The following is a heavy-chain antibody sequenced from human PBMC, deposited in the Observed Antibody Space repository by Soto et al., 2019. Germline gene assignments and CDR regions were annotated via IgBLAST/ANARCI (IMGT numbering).Heavy chain of an antibody. J-gene: IGHJ4*02. D-gene: IGHD6-13*01. CDR3: ASERAIAATGIFYY. Sequence: QVQLVESGGGVVQPGGSLRLSCAASGFTFSNFVMHWVRQAPGKGLEWVAATSYDGTNKDYADSVKGRFTISRDNSKNTLYLQMNSMRHEDTAVYYCASERAIAATGIFYYWGQGTLVTVS. CDR2: TSYDGTNK. CDR1: GFTFSNFV. V-gene: IGHV3-30*04.